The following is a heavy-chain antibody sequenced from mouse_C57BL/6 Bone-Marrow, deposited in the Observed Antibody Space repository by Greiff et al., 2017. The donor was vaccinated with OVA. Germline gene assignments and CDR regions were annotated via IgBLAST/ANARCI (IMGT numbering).Heavy chain of an antibody. J-gene: IGHJ3*01. CDR2: ISSGGSYT. CDR3: ARHGNLWFAY. D-gene: IGHD2-1*01. CDR1: GFTFSSYG. Sequence: EVNVVESGGDLVKPGGSLKLSCAASGFTFSSYGMSWVRQTPNKGLEWVATISSGGSYTYYPDSVKGRFTISRDNAKNTLYLQMSSLKSEDTAMYYCARHGNLWFAYWGQGTLVTVSA. V-gene: IGHV5-6*01.